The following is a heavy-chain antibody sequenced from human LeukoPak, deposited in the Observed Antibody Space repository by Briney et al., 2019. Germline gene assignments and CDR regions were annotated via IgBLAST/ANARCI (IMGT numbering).Heavy chain of an antibody. J-gene: IGHJ6*03. CDR1: GGSFSGYY. CDR3: ARGPRYYYYYYYMDV. CDR2: INHSGST. Sequence: PSETLSLTCAVYGGSFSGYYWSWIRQPPGKGLEWIGEINHSGSTNYNPSLKSRVTISVDTSKNQFSLKLSSVTAADTAVYYCARGPRYYYYYYYMDVWGKGTTVTVSS. V-gene: IGHV4-34*01.